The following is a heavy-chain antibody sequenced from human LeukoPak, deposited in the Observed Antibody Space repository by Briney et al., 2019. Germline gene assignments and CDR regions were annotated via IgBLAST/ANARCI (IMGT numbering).Heavy chain of an antibody. CDR3: ARGYERFLEWLYFDY. V-gene: IGHV4-34*01. CDR2: INHSGNT. J-gene: IGHJ4*02. D-gene: IGHD3-3*01. Sequence: SETLSLTCTVSGGSISSYYWSWIRQPPGKGLEWIGEINHSGNTNYNPSLKSRVTISVDTSKNQFSLKLSSVTAADTAVYYCARGYERFLEWLYFDYWGQGTLVTVSS. CDR1: GGSISSYY.